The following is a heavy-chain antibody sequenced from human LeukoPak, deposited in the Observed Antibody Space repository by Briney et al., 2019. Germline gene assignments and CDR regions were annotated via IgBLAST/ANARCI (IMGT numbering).Heavy chain of an antibody. CDR2: IKQDGSEK. CDR3: ARDPSYYDSSGRYYYYMDV. D-gene: IGHD3-22*01. Sequence: PGGSLRLSCAASGFTLSSYWMSWVRQAPGKGLEWVANIKQDGSEKYYVDSVKGRFTISRDNAKNSLYLQMNSLRAEDTAVYYCARDPSYYDSSGRYYYYMDVWGKGTTVTVSS. J-gene: IGHJ6*03. CDR1: GFTLSSYW. V-gene: IGHV3-7*01.